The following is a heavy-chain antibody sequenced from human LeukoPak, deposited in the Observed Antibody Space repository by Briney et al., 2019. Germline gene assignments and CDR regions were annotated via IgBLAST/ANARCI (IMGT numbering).Heavy chain of an antibody. D-gene: IGHD2-21*01. CDR1: GFTFRKYW. V-gene: IGHV3-74*01. CDR3: LTIVETDLDAFDI. J-gene: IGHJ3*02. Sequence: GGSLRLSCAASGFTFRKYWLHWVRQAPGKGLVWVSRINPDDGSTSYADSVKGRFTISRDNAKSTLYLQMNSLRAEDTAVYYCLTIVETDLDAFDIWGQGTKVAVSS. CDR2: INPDDGST.